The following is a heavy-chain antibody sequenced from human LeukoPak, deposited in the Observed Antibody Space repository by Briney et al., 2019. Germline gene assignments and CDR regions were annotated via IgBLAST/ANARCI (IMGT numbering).Heavy chain of an antibody. J-gene: IGHJ3*02. Sequence: ASVKVSCKASGYTFTSYDINWVRQATGQGLEWMGWMNPNSGNTGYAQKFQGRVTITRNTSISTAYMELSSLRSEDTAVYYCARDLPAKEAFDIWGQGTMVTVSS. CDR3: ARDLPAKEAFDI. CDR1: GYTFTSYD. V-gene: IGHV1-8*03. CDR2: MNPNSGNT.